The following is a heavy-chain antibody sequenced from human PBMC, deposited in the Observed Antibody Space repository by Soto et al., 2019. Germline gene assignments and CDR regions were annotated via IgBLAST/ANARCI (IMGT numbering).Heavy chain of an antibody. Sequence: PGGSLRLSCAATGFTFSSYAMNWVRQAPGKGLEWVSAITGSGVSTYHADSVKGRFTISRDNSKNTLYLQMNSLRAEDTAIYYCATPPGDSPYYYYCGMDVWGQGTTVTVSS. V-gene: IGHV3-23*01. D-gene: IGHD4-17*01. CDR2: ITGSGVST. CDR3: ATPPGDSPYYYYCGMDV. CDR1: GFTFSSYA. J-gene: IGHJ6*02.